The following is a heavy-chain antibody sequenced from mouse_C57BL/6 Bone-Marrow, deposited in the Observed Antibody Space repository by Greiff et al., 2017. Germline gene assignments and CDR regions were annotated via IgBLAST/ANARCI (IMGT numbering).Heavy chain of an antibody. CDR1: GYAFSSSW. Sequence: VQLLQSGAELVKPGASVKLSCTASGYAFSSSWMNWVKQMPGKGLEWIGPIDPGDGDTNYNGKFKGKATLTADKASSTAYMQLSSLTSEDSAVYFCARERELDFDYGGQGTTLTVSA. CDR3: ARERELDFDY. CDR2: IDPGDGDT. J-gene: IGHJ2*01. V-gene: IGHV1-82*01.